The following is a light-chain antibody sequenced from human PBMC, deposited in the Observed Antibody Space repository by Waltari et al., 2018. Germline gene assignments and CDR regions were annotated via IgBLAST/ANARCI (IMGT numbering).Light chain of an antibody. CDR3: ATWDSSLSAGV. CDR1: SSNIENNY. Sequence: QSVLTQPPSVSAAPGQKVTISCSGSSSNIENNYVSWYQQLPGTAPKLLIYDRHKGPSGIPDRFSGSKSGTSATLGITGLQTGDEADYYCATWDSSLSAGVFGTGTKVTVL. CDR2: DRH. V-gene: IGLV1-51*01. J-gene: IGLJ1*01.